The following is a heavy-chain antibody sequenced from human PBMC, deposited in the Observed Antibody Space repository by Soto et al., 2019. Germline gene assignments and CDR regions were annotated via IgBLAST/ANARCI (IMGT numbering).Heavy chain of an antibody. D-gene: IGHD3-10*01. CDR3: ARVTFGAVWYFDL. CDR2: INHSGST. J-gene: IGHJ2*01. V-gene: IGHV4-34*01. Sequence: QVQLQQWGAGLLKPSETLSLTCAVYGGSFSGYYWSWIRQPPGKGLEWIGEINHSGSTNYNPSLKSRVTISVDTSKNQFSLKLSSVTAADTAGYYCARVTFGAVWYFDLWGRGTLVTVSS. CDR1: GGSFSGYY.